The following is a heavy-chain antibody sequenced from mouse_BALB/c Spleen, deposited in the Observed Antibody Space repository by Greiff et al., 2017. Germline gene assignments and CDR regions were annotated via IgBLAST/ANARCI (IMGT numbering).Heavy chain of an antibody. CDR2: IDPANGNT. CDR1: GFNIKDTY. J-gene: IGHJ4*01. CDR3: ARTRRHYAMDY. V-gene: IGHV14-3*02. Sequence: VHVKQSGAELVKPGASVKLSCTASGFNIKDTYMHWVKQRPEQGLEWIGRIDPANGNTKYDPKFQGKATITADTSSNTAYLQLSSLTSEDTAVYYCARTRRHYAMDYWGQGTSVTVSS. D-gene: IGHD2-12*01.